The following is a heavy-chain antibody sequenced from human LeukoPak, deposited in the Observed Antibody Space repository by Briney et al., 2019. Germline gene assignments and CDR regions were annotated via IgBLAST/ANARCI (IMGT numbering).Heavy chain of an antibody. CDR1: GFTFSRYW. Sequence: GGSLRLSCAASGFTFSRYWMHWVRQAPGKGLVWVSRTDYDGSDTSYADSVRGRFTISRDNAKNTLYLQMNSLSAEDTAVYYCARTPTPPNYYYYYMDVWGKGTTVTVSS. CDR3: ARTPTPPNYYYYYMDV. V-gene: IGHV3-74*01. CDR2: TDYDGSDT. J-gene: IGHJ6*03. D-gene: IGHD2-15*01.